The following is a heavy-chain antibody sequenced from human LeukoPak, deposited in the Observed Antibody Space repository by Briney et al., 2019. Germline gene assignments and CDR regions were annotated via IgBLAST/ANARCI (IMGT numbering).Heavy chain of an antibody. J-gene: IGHJ4*02. D-gene: IGHD3-22*01. Sequence: PGGSLRLSCAVSGFTFSSYSMNWVRQAPGKGLEWVSYISSSSSTIYYADSVKGRFTISRDNAKNSLYLQMNSLRDEDTAVYYCARGGYYYDSSGYFHHFDYWGQGTLVTVSS. CDR1: GFTFSSYS. V-gene: IGHV3-48*02. CDR3: ARGGYYYDSSGYFHHFDY. CDR2: ISSSSSTI.